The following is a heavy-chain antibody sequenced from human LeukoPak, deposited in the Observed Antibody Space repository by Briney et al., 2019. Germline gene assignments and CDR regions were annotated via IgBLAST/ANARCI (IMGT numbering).Heavy chain of an antibody. D-gene: IGHD2-15*01. J-gene: IGHJ6*03. CDR2: IYTSGST. CDR1: GGSISSGSYY. CDR3: ASSMVVRHYYYYYMDV. V-gene: IGHV4-61*02. Sequence: PSQTLSVTCTVSGGSISSGSYYWSWTRQPAGKGLEWIGRIYTSGSTNYNPSLKSRVTISVDTSKNQFSLKLSSVTAADTAVYYCASSMVVRHYYYYYMDVWGKGTTVTVSS.